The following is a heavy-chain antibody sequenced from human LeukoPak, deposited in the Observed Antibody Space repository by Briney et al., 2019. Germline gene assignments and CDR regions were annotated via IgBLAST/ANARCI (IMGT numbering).Heavy chain of an antibody. CDR1: GGSISSYY. Sequence: PSETLSLTCTVSGGSISSYYWSWIRQPPGKGLEWIGYIYYSGSTNYNPSLKSRVTISVGTSKNQFSLKLSSVTAADTAVYYCARGVVVVVAATGEAEYFQHWGQGTLVTVSS. J-gene: IGHJ1*01. D-gene: IGHD2-15*01. CDR3: ARGVVVVVAATGEAEYFQH. V-gene: IGHV4-59*12. CDR2: IYYSGST.